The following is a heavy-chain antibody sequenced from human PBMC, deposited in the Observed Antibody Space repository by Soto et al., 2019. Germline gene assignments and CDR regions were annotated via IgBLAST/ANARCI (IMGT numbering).Heavy chain of an antibody. D-gene: IGHD2-15*01. J-gene: IGHJ4*02. CDR2: ISGDGRTT. CDR3: ARGVPNCSSSSCYFYF. Sequence: GRSLRLSCAASGFTFSSHGMNWVRQAPANGLLWVSRISGDGRTTSHAVSLKGRFTISRANDKNTLYLQMNSLTAEDTAVYYCARGVPNCSSSSCYFYFWGQGTMVTVSS. V-gene: IGHV3-74*01. CDR1: GFTFSSHG.